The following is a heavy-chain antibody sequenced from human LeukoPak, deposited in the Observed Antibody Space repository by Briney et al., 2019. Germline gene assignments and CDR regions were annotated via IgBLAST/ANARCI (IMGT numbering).Heavy chain of an antibody. V-gene: IGHV1-2*06. CDR3: ARADTAMVLNFDY. Sequence: ASVKVSCKASGYTFTSYYMHWVRQAPGQGLEWMGRINPNSGGTNYAQKFQGRVTMTRDTSISTAYMELSRLRSDDTAVYYCARADTAMVLNFDYWGQGTLVTVSS. CDR2: INPNSGGT. D-gene: IGHD5-18*01. CDR1: GYTFTSYY. J-gene: IGHJ4*02.